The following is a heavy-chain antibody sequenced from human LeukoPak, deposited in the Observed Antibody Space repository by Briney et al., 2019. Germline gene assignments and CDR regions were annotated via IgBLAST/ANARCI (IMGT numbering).Heavy chain of an antibody. V-gene: IGHV4-59*01. D-gene: IGHD5-18*01. CDR3: ARGALDTKTRFDY. CDR1: GGSMSSYY. Sequence: PSETLSLTCTVSGGSMSSYYWSWIRQPPGKGLEWIGYIYYSGSTKYNPSLKSRVTISVDASKNQFSLRLSSLTAADTAVYYCARGALDTKTRFDYWGQGTLVTVSS. J-gene: IGHJ4*02. CDR2: IYYSGST.